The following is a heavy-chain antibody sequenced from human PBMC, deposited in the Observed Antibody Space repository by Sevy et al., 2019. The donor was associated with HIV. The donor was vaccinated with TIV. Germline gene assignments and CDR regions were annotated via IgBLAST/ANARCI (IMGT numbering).Heavy chain of an antibody. CDR3: AREGCSKPHDY. Sequence: GSLRLSCAASGFTFSSYAMSWVRQAPGKGLEWVSTFSFGCGKINYADSVKGRFTISRDNSKNTLYLQMHSLRAEDTAVYYCAREGCSKPHDYWGQGTLVTVS. CDR1: GFTFSSYA. CDR2: FSFGCGKI. V-gene: IGHV3-23*01. D-gene: IGHD3-10*02. J-gene: IGHJ4*02.